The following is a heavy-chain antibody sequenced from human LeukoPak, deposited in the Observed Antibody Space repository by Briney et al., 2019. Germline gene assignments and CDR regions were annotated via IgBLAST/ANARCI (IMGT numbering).Heavy chain of an antibody. D-gene: IGHD3-10*01. CDR3: ARVWATWAILDY. CDR2: ISSSGSTI. Sequence: PGGSLRLSCAASGFTFSDYYMSWIRQAPGKGLEWVSYISSSGSTIYYADSVKGRFTISRDNAKNSLYLQVNSLRAEDTAVYYCARVWATWAILDYWGQGTLVTVSS. V-gene: IGHV3-11*01. J-gene: IGHJ4*02. CDR1: GFTFSDYY.